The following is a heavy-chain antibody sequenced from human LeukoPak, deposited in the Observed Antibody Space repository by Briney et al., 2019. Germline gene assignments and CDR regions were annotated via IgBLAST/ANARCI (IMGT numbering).Heavy chain of an antibody. V-gene: IGHV4-59*01. Sequence: SETQSLICTVSGDSISSYYWSWTRQPPGKGLEWIGYIYYSGSTNYNPSLKSRVTISVDTSKNQFSLKLSSVTAADTAVYYCARHTYAYDSSRYYSSYFDDWGRESLVSVSS. CDR3: ARHTYAYDSSRYYSSYFDD. D-gene: IGHD3-22*01. CDR1: GDSISSYY. J-gene: IGHJ4*02. CDR2: IYYSGST.